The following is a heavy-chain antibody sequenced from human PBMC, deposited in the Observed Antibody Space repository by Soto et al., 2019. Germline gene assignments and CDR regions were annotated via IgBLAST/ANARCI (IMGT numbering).Heavy chain of an antibody. CDR1: GASIRSGGYY. V-gene: IGHV4-31*03. J-gene: IGHJ3*02. CDR3: AARRDGYDYHAFDI. D-gene: IGHD5-12*01. CDR2: IYYNGRT. Sequence: QVQLQESGPGLVKPSQTLSLTCTVSGASIRSGGYYWSWIRQHPGKGLEWIGFIYYNGRTYYNPSLKSRVTISLDTPKNQCSLNLSSVTAADTAVYYCAARRDGYDYHAFDIWGQGTLVTVSS.